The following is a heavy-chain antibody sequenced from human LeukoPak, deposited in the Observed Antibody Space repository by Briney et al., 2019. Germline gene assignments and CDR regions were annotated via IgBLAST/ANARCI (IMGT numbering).Heavy chain of an antibody. CDR2: TYYRSTWYN. Sequence: SQTLSLTCAISGDSVSSNSVTWNWIRQSPSRGLEWLGRTYYRSTWYNDYAVSVRGRITVNPDTSKNHFSLKLTSVTAADTAVYYCARVKSGYSSSWYGIDPWGQGTLVTVSS. CDR1: GDSVSSNSVT. D-gene: IGHD6-13*01. J-gene: IGHJ5*02. CDR3: ARVKSGYSSSWYGIDP. V-gene: IGHV6-1*01.